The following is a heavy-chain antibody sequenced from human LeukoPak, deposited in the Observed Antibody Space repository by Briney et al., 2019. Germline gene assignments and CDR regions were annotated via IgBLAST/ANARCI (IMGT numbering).Heavy chain of an antibody. V-gene: IGHV3-7*01. J-gene: IGHJ3*02. CDR1: GFTFSNYW. Sequence: PGGSLRLSCAASGFTFSNYWMNWVRQAPGKGLEWVANIKEDGGETYYVDSVKGRFTISRDNARNSLYLQMNSLRAEDTAVYHCARGKANSFDIWGQGTMVTVSS. CDR3: ARGKANSFDI. CDR2: IKEDGGET.